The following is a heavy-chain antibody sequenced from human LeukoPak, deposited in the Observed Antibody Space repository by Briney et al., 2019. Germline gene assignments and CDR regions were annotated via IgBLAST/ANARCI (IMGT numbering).Heavy chain of an antibody. CDR2: INQDESEK. Sequence: PGGSLRLSCATSGFTFSSYWVTWVRQAPGKGLELVANINQDESEKYYAASVKGRFTGSRDNAKNSGYLQMNSLTEDDTAVYFCARDAGGHYGSAAVLDHWGQGTLVTVSS. D-gene: IGHD3-3*02. CDR1: GFTFSSYW. J-gene: IGHJ4*02. CDR3: ARDAGGHYGSAAVLDH. V-gene: IGHV3-7*01.